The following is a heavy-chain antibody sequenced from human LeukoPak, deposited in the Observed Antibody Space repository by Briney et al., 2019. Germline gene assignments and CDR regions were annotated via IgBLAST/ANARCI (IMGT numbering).Heavy chain of an antibody. D-gene: IGHD6-13*01. CDR1: GGSFSGYY. J-gene: IGHJ5*02. V-gene: IGHV4-34*01. CDR2: INHSGST. Sequence: PSETLSLTCAVYGGSFSGYYWSWIRQPPGKGLEWIGEINHSGSTNYNPSLKSRVTISVDTSKNQFSLKLSSVTAADTAVFYCARLAAATGDVSWGQGTLVTVSS. CDR3: ARLAAATGDVS.